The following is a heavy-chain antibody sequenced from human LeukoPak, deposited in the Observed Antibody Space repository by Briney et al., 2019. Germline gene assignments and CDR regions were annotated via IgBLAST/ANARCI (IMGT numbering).Heavy chain of an antibody. D-gene: IGHD3-3*01. CDR2: ISGSGSST. J-gene: IGHJ4*02. Sequence: PGGSLRLSCAASGFTFSSYAMNWVRQAPGKGLEWVSFISGSGSSTHYADSVKGPFTISRDNSNNTLYLQINSLRADDTAAYYCAKGAQYDFWSGYTLEYFDVWGKGTLVTVSS. CDR3: AKGAQYDFWSGYTLEYFDV. CDR1: GFTFSSYA. V-gene: IGHV3-23*01.